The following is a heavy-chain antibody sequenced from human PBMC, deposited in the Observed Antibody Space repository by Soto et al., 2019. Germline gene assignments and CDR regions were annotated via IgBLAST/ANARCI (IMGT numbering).Heavy chain of an antibody. CDR3: AKDPEDYYYGSGSYYNSYYYGTDV. V-gene: IGHV3-23*01. D-gene: IGHD3-10*01. Sequence: PGGALRLSCAASGFTFSSYAMSWVRQAPGKGLEWVSAISGSGGSTYYADSVKGRFTISRDNSKNTLYLQMNSLRAEDTAVYYCAKDPEDYYYGSGSYYNSYYYGTDVWGQGTTVTVSS. J-gene: IGHJ6*02. CDR1: GFTFSSYA. CDR2: ISGSGGST.